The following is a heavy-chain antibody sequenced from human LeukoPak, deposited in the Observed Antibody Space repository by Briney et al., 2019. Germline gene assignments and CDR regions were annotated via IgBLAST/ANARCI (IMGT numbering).Heavy chain of an antibody. CDR3: ARAFTMVRGVITYFDY. CDR1: GFTFSNYA. CDR2: IYSGGST. J-gene: IGHJ4*02. D-gene: IGHD3-10*01. Sequence: GGSLRLSCAASGFTFSNYAMSWVRQAPGKGLEWVSVIYSGGSTYYADSVKGRFTISRDNSKNTLYLQMNSLRAEDTAVYYCARAFTMVRGVITYFDYWGQGTLVTVSS. V-gene: IGHV3-66*01.